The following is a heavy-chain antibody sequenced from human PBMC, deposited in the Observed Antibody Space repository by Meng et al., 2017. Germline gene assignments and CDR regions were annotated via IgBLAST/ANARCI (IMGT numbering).Heavy chain of an antibody. Sequence: QVQPVRSEAKVKTPVASMKCSCKASGYTFTSYGISWVLQAPGQGLELIGWISAYNGNTNYAQKLQGRVTMTTDTSTSTAYMELRSLRSDDTAVYYCARLLRPYSSSSNFDYWGQGTLVTVSS. CDR3: ARLLRPYSSSSNFDY. D-gene: IGHD6-6*01. CDR1: GYTFTSYG. V-gene: IGHV1-18*01. J-gene: IGHJ4*02. CDR2: ISAYNGNT.